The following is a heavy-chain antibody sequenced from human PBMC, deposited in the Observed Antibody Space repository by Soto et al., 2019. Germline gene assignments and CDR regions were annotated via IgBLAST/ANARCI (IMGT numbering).Heavy chain of an antibody. CDR3: ASWLKGPDIGNYYYGMDV. V-gene: IGHV1-69*12. D-gene: IGHD2-15*01. Sequence: QVQLVQSGAEVKKPGSSVKVSCKASGGAFSDYAFSWVRQAPGQGLEWLGGIMPIFRAPDYAQKFQGRVTITADEFTRTAYREMNRLRSEDTAVYYCASWLKGPDIGNYYYGMDVWGQGTTVTVS. CDR1: GGAFSDYA. CDR2: IMPIFRAP. J-gene: IGHJ6*02.